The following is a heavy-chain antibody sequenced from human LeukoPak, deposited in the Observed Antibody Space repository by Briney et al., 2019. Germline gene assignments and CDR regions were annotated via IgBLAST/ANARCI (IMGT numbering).Heavy chain of an antibody. Sequence: ASVKVSCKASGYTFTGYYIHWVRQAPGQGLEWMGWINPNSGGTNYAQKFQGRVTMTRDTSISTAYMELSRLRSDDTAVYYCARDPGYSSYPSGVDYWGQGTLVTVSS. D-gene: IGHD4-11*01. CDR3: ARDPGYSSYPSGVDY. CDR2: INPNSGGT. V-gene: IGHV1-2*02. CDR1: GYTFTGYY. J-gene: IGHJ4*02.